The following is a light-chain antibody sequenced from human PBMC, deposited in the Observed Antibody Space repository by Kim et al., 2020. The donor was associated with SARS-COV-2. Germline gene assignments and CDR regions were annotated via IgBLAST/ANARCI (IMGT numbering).Light chain of an antibody. V-gene: IGKV1-9*01. J-gene: IGKJ1*01. CDR1: QDISNH. CDR3: LQVYTYPRT. CDR2: AAS. Sequence: DIRLTQSPSFLSASVGDRVTITCRASQDISNHVAWYRQNPGEAPELLVYAASTLKIGVPSRFSGSGSGTEFTLTISNLQHEDFATYSCLQVYTYPRTFAQGTKVDIK.